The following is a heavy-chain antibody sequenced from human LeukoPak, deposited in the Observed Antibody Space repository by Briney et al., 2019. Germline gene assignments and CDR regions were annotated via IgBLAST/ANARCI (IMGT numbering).Heavy chain of an antibody. D-gene: IGHD6-19*01. CDR2: ISSSSSYI. J-gene: IGHJ4*02. CDR1: GFTVSSNY. V-gene: IGHV3-21*01. Sequence: GGSLRLSCAASGFTVSSNYMNWVRQAPGKGLEWVSSISSSSSYIYYADSVKGRFTISRDNAKNSLYLQMNSLRAEDTAVYYCASWSGWSGNDYWGQGTLVTVSS. CDR3: ASWSGWSGNDY.